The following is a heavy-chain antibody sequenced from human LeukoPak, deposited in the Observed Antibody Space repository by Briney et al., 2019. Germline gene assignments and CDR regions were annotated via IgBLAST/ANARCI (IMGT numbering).Heavy chain of an antibody. Sequence: GASVKVSCKASGYTFTGYYMHWVRQAPGQGLEWTGWINPNSGGTNYAQKFQGRVTMTRDTSISTAYLELSRLRSDDTAVYYCARGIGSSWTNWFDPWGQGTLVTVSS. V-gene: IGHV1-2*02. CDR3: ARGIGSSWTNWFDP. J-gene: IGHJ5*02. D-gene: IGHD6-13*01. CDR1: GYTFTGYY. CDR2: INPNSGGT.